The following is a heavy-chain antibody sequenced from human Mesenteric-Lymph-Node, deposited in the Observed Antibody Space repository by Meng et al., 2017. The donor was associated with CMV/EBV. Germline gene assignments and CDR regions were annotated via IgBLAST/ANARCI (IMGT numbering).Heavy chain of an antibody. CDR2: IYYSGST. CDR3: ARDPGTKYYDFWSGRHYYYGMDV. V-gene: IGHV4-61*01. D-gene: IGHD3-3*01. CDR1: GDSVSSANYY. Sequence: SETLSLTCTVSGDSVSSANYYWNWVRQPPGKGLEWIGYIYYSGSTNYNPSLKSRVIISVDTSKNQFSLKLSSVTAADTAVYYCARDPGTKYYDFWSGRHYYYGMDVWGQGTTVTVSS. J-gene: IGHJ6*02.